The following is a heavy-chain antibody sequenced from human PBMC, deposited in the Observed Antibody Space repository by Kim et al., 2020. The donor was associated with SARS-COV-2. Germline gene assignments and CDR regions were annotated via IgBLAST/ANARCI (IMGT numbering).Heavy chain of an antibody. V-gene: IGHV4-30-4*01. Sequence: SETLSLTCTVSGGSISSGDYYWSWIRQPPGKGLEWIGYIYYSGSTYYNPSLKSRVTISVDTSKNQFSLKLSSVTAADTAVYYCAIGEGITIFGVVIIGAFDIWGQGTMVTVSS. CDR1: GGSISSGDYY. CDR2: IYYSGST. J-gene: IGHJ3*02. CDR3: AIGEGITIFGVVIIGAFDI. D-gene: IGHD3-3*01.